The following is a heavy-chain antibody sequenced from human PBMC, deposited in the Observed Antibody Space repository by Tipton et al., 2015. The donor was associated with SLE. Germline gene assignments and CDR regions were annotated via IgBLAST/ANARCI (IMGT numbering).Heavy chain of an antibody. CDR3: ARTAGRSVKLWYFDL. J-gene: IGHJ2*01. CDR1: AYSISSSHW. Sequence: LRLSCNVSAYSISSSHWWGWIRQPPGKGLEWIGHIYYGGTIYYNPSLKSRVTMSIDTSKNQFSLKLSSVTDVDTAVYYCARTAGRSVKLWYFDLWGRGTLVTVSS. D-gene: IGHD5-18*01. V-gene: IGHV4-28*02. CDR2: IYYGGTI.